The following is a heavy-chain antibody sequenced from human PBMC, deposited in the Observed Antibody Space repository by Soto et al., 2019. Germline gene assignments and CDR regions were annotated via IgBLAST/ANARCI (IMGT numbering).Heavy chain of an antibody. CDR3: ARDPAMGYCSGGSGHHDYYGMDV. CDR2: ISAYNGNT. CDR1: GYTFTSYG. J-gene: IGHJ6*02. Sequence: QVQLVQSGAEVKKPGASVKVSCKASGYTFTSYGISWVRQAPGQGLEWMGWISAYNGNTNYAQKLQGRVTMTTDTSTSTAYVELRSLRSDDTAVYYCARDPAMGYCSGGSGHHDYYGMDVWGQGTTVTVSS. D-gene: IGHD2-15*01. V-gene: IGHV1-18*04.